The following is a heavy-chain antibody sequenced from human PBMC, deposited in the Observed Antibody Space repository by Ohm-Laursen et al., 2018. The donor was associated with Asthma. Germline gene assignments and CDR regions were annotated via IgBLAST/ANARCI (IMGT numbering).Heavy chain of an antibody. D-gene: IGHD2-21*01. CDR1: GYSVTSYA. CDR2: IYIGNT. CDR3: VRDVVDRFDY. J-gene: IGHJ4*02. V-gene: IGHV1-18*04. Sequence: ASVKVSCKASGYSVTSYAFSWVRQTPGQRPEWMGWIYIGNTNYAPNFRDRITMTTDTSTNTAYMELRSLTSDDTAVYYCVRDVVDRFDYWGQGSLVIVSS.